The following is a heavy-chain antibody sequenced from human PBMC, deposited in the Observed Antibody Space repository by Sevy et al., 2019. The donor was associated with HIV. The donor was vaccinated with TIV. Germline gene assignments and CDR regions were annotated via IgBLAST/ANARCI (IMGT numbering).Heavy chain of an antibody. CDR3: TRWKAAQSIFDY. J-gene: IGHJ4*02. CDR2: LKSDVYGGTV. D-gene: IGHD6-13*01. Sequence: GGSLRLSCTASGFTFGDYCMSWVRQAPGKGLEWVAFLKSDVYGGTVDHAASVRGRFVISRDDSKTIAYLQMNDLKSEDTGVYYCTRWKAAQSIFDYWGQGALVTVSS. CDR1: GFTFGDYC. V-gene: IGHV3-49*04.